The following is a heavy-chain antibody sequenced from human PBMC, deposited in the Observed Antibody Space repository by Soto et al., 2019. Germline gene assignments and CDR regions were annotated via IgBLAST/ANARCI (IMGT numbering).Heavy chain of an antibody. Sequence: QVQLVESGGGLVKPGGSLRLSCAASGFTFSDYYMSWIRQAPGKGLEWVSYISSSSSYTNYADSVKGRFTISRDNAKNSLYLQRNSLRAEDTAVYYCARDSLLTLQEPLWFGELPPYYYYGMDVWGQGTTVTVSS. D-gene: IGHD3-10*01. CDR1: GFTFSDYY. CDR3: ARDSLLTLQEPLWFGELPPYYYYGMDV. CDR2: ISSSSSYT. V-gene: IGHV3-11*06. J-gene: IGHJ6*02.